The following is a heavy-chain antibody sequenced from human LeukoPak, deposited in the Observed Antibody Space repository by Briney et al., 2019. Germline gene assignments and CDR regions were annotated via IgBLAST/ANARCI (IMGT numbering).Heavy chain of an antibody. CDR3: ARPRGSSGRGDFDY. D-gene: IGHD6-19*01. CDR2: INAYNGNT. J-gene: IGHJ4*02. Sequence: GASVKVSCKASGYTFTSYGFSWVRQAPGQGLEWMGWINAYNGNTNYAQKLQGRVTMNTDTSTSTAYMELRSLRFDDTAVYYCARPRGSSGRGDFDYWGQGTLVTVSS. V-gene: IGHV1-18*01. CDR1: GYTFTSYG.